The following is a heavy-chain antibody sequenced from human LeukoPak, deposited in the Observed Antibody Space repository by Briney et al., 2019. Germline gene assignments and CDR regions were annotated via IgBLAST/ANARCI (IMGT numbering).Heavy chain of an antibody. CDR1: GGSFSGYY. D-gene: IGHD2-2*01. Sequence: SETLSLTCAVYGGSFSGYYWTWLRLPPGKGLEWIGEINQSGSTNFNPSLKSRVIISIDTSKNQFSLKLSSVTAADTAVYYCARAGYCGSTSCFDPDREYFDYWGQGTLVTVSS. V-gene: IGHV4-34*01. J-gene: IGHJ4*02. CDR2: INQSGST. CDR3: ARAGYCGSTSCFDPDREYFDY.